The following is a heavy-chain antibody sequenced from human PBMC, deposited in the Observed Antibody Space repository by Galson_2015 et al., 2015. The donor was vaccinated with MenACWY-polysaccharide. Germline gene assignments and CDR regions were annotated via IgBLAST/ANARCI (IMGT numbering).Heavy chain of an antibody. CDR1: GFTFSTYS. CDR2: ISVTSSYI. V-gene: IGHV3-21*01. J-gene: IGHJ6*02. CDR3: ARERTVTTHYYYYYAMDV. Sequence: SLRLSCAASGFTFSTYSMNWVRQAPGKGLEWVSSISVTSSYIYYADSVKGRFTISRDSAKNSLYLQMNSLRAEDTAVYYCARERTVTTHYYYYYAMDVWGQGTTVPVSS. D-gene: IGHD4-17*01.